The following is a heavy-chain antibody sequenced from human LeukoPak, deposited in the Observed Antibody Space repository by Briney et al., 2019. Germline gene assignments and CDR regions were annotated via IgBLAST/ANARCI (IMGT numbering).Heavy chain of an antibody. V-gene: IGHV3-48*04. CDR2: ISSSSSTI. CDR3: ARAVGGLDY. D-gene: IGHD3-16*01. Sequence: GGSLRLSCAASGFTFSSYSMNWVRQAPGKGLEWVSYISSSSSTIYYADSVKGRFTISRDNAKNSLSLQMNSLRAEDTAIYYCARAVGGLDYWGQGTLVTVSS. CDR1: GFTFSSYS. J-gene: IGHJ4*02.